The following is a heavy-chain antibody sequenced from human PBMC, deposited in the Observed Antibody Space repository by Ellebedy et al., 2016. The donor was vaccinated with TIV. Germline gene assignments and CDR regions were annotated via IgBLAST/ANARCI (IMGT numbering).Heavy chain of an antibody. D-gene: IGHD6-25*01. CDR2: LYNTAST. Sequence: SETLSLTCSVSGASFSRYYWSWFRQPPGQGLEWIGYLYNTASTKYTPSLQNRVTISADTSKNHFSLQLSSVTAADTAVYYCARLPPGSVFGYFDSWGQGILVTVSS. CDR1: GASFSRYY. CDR3: ARLPPGSVFGYFDS. V-gene: IGHV4-59*12. J-gene: IGHJ4*02.